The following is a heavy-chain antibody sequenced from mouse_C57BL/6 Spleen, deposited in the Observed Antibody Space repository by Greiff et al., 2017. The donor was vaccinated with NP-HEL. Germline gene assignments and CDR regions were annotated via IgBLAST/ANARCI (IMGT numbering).Heavy chain of an antibody. D-gene: IGHD2-1*01. J-gene: IGHJ3*01. CDR1: GYSITSGYY. CDR3: ARDVYYGPTGFAY. CDR2: ISYDGSN. V-gene: IGHV3-6*01. Sequence: DVQLVESGPGLVKPSQSLSLTCSVTGYSITSGYYWNWIRQFPGNKLEWMGYISYDGSNNYNPSLKNRISITRDTSKNQFFLKLNSVTTEDTATYYCARDVYYGPTGFAYWGQGTLVTVSA.